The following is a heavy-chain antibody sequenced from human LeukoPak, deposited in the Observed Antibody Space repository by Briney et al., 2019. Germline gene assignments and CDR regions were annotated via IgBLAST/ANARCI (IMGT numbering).Heavy chain of an antibody. CDR3: AREGGEAAAGDNNWFDP. CDR2: IYHSGST. J-gene: IGHJ5*02. Sequence: SQTLSLTCAVSGGSTSSGGYSWSWIRQPPGKGLEWIGYIYHSGSTYYNPSLKSRVTISVDRSKNQFSLKLSSVTAADTAVYYCAREGGEAAAGDNNWFDPWGQGTLVTVSS. V-gene: IGHV4-30-2*01. CDR1: GGSTSSGGYS. D-gene: IGHD6-13*01.